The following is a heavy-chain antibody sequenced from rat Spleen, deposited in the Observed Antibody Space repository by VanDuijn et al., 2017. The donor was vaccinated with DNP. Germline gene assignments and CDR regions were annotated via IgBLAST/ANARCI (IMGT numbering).Heavy chain of an antibody. CDR3: ARWNSGHFDY. CDR1: GFTFSDYY. V-gene: IGHV5-22*01. J-gene: IGHJ2*01. D-gene: IGHD4-3*01. Sequence: EVQLVESGGGLVQSGRSLKLLCAASGFTFSDYYMAWIRQAPTKGLEGFAYIHYDGGSSKYGDSVKGRFTISRDNARNTLYLQMNSLRSEEMATYYCARWNSGHFDYWGQGVMVPVSS. CDR2: IHYDGGSS.